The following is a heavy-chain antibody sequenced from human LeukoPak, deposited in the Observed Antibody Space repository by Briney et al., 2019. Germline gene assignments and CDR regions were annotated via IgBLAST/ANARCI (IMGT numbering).Heavy chain of an antibody. V-gene: IGHV1-2*02. J-gene: IGHJ4*02. CDR2: INPNSGGT. D-gene: IGHD3-22*01. CDR3: ATDAYYDTSGVYPSDY. Sequence: ASVKVSCKASGYTFTGYYMHWVRQAPGQGLEWMGWINPNSGGTNYAQKFQGRVTMTRDTSISTAYMELSRLRSDDTAIYYCATDAYYDTSGVYPSDYWGQGTLVTVSS. CDR1: GYTFTGYY.